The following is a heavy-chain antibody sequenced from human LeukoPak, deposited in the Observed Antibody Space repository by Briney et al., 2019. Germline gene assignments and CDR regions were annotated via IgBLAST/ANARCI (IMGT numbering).Heavy chain of an antibody. CDR3: AKSTRNRYCSSTSCPDAFDI. CDR1: GFTFSSYG. D-gene: IGHD2-2*01. V-gene: IGHV3-30*02. Sequence: PGGSLRLSCAASGFTFSSYGMHWVRQAPGKGLEWVAFIRYDGSNKYYADSVKGRFTISRDNSKNTLYLQMNSLRAEDTAVYYCAKSTRNRYCSSTSCPDAFDIWGQGTMVTVSS. CDR2: IRYDGSNK. J-gene: IGHJ3*02.